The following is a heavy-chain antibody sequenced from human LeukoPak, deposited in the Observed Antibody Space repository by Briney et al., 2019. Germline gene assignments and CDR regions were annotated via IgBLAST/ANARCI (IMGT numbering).Heavy chain of an antibody. CDR1: GFAFSSYC. D-gene: IGHD6-19*01. J-gene: IGHJ4*02. Sequence: GGSLRLSCEASGFAFSSYCMSWVRQAPGKGLEWVSAISGSGGSTYYADSVKGRFTIPRDNSKNTLYLQMNSLRAEDTAVYYCAKVRSSGWYYFDYWGQGTLVTVSS. CDR2: ISGSGGST. V-gene: IGHV3-23*01. CDR3: AKVRSSGWYYFDY.